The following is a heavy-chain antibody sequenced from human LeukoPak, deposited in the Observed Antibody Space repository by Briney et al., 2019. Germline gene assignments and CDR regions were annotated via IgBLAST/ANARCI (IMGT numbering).Heavy chain of an antibody. CDR1: GFTFSSYG. Sequence: PGKSLRLSCAASGFTFSSYGMYWVRQAPGKGLEWVAVISYDGSDKYYADSLKGRFTISRDNSKNMVYLQMTGLRPEDTAVYYCAKELSNYDRVCSYYGMDVWGQGTTVTVSS. D-gene: IGHD3-22*01. CDR3: AKELSNYDRVCSYYGMDV. J-gene: IGHJ6*02. CDR2: ISYDGSDK. V-gene: IGHV3-30*18.